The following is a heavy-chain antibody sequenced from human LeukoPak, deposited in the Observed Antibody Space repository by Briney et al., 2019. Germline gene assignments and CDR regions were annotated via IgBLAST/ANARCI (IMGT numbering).Heavy chain of an antibody. CDR1: GFTFRSYA. D-gene: IGHD5-24*01. J-gene: IGHJ6*02. V-gene: IGHV3-30-3*01. CDR2: ISYDGSNK. Sequence: GGSLRLSCAASGFTFRSYAMHWVRQAPGKGLEWVAVISYDGSNKYYADSVKGRFTISRDNSKNTLYLQMNSLRAEDTAVYYCARDRGDGYNWYYYYGMDVWGQGTTVTVSS. CDR3: ARDRGDGYNWYYYYGMDV.